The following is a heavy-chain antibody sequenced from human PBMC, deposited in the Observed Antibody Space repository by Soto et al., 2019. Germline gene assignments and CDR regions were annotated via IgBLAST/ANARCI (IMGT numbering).Heavy chain of an antibody. CDR2: ISWNSGSI. CDR1: GFTFDDYA. V-gene: IGHV3-9*01. J-gene: IGHJ6*02. CDR3: AKGGTSRIYGINA. D-gene: IGHD3-16*01. Sequence: PGGPLRLSCAASGFTFDDYAMHWVRQAPGKGLEWVSGISWNSGSIGYADSVKGRFTFSRDNSNKTIYLEMNNLRTEDTAIYFCAKGGTSRIYGINAWGPGTAVNVSS.